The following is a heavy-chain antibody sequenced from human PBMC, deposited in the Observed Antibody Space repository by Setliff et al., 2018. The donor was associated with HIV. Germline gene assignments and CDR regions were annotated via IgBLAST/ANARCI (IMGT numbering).Heavy chain of an antibody. V-gene: IGHV4-34*01. Sequence: SETLSLTCAVYGGSFNGYYWSWIRQPPGKGLGWIGEINHSGSTNYKPSLKSRVTISVDMSKNQVSLKVSSVTAADTAVYYCARGHGVYSGSYLAVYFDYWGQGTLVTVSS. D-gene: IGHD1-26*01. CDR2: INHSGST. J-gene: IGHJ4*02. CDR3: ARGHGVYSGSYLAVYFDY. CDR1: GGSFNGYY.